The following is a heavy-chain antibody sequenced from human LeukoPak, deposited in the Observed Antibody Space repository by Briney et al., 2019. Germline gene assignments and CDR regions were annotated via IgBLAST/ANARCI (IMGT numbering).Heavy chain of an antibody. Sequence: SGGSLRLSCSASGFTFSTYAMHWVRQAPGKGPEYVSTISSNGGDTYYADSVKGRFTISRDNSKNTLYLQMSSLRAEDTAVYYCVNSRMTTVTAFDYWGQGPLVTVSS. CDR3: VNSRMTTVTAFDY. D-gene: IGHD4-17*01. J-gene: IGHJ4*02. CDR1: GFTFSTYA. CDR2: ISSNGGDT. V-gene: IGHV3-64D*06.